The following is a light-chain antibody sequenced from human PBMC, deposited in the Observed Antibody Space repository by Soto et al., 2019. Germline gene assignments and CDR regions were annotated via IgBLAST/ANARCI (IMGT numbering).Light chain of an antibody. CDR1: QSISSW. Sequence: DIQMTQSPSTLSASVGDRVTITCRASQSISSWLAWYQQKPGKAPKLLIYDASSLESGVPSRFSGSGSEKEFTLTISSLQRDDFATYYCQQYNSYSWTFGQGPKADIK. CDR2: DAS. V-gene: IGKV1-5*01. CDR3: QQYNSYSWT. J-gene: IGKJ1*01.